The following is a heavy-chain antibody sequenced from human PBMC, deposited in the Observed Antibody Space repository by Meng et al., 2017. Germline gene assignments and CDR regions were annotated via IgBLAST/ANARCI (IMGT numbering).Heavy chain of an antibody. J-gene: IGHJ4*02. D-gene: IGHD6-19*01. V-gene: IGHV1-69*13. Sequence: SVKVSCKASGGTFSSYAISWVRQAPGQGLEWMGGIIPIFGTANYAQKLQGRVTITADESTSTAYMELSSLRSEDTAVYYCARAVQKKYSSGWYSPRTYYFDYWGQGTLVTVSS. CDR1: GGTFSSYA. CDR3: ARAVQKKYSSGWYSPRTYYFDY. CDR2: IIPIFGTA.